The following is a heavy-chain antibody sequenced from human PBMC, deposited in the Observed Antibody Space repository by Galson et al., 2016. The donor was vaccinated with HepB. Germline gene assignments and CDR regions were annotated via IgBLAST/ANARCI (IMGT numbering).Heavy chain of an antibody. Sequence: ETLSLTCTVSGGSISRNYWSWIRQPPGKGLEWIGYMYYSGSTNYNPSLKSRVTISVDTSKNQFSLKLSSVTAADTAVYYCARGGDRYVDFRHWGKGTLVTVSS. V-gene: IGHV4-59*01. CDR3: ARGGDRYVDFRH. CDR1: GGSISRNY. J-gene: IGHJ1*01. D-gene: IGHD3-10*01. CDR2: MYYSGST.